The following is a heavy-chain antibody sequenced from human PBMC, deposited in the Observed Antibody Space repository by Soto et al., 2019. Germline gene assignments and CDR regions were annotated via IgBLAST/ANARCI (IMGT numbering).Heavy chain of an antibody. D-gene: IGHD3-3*01. V-gene: IGHV1-18*04. J-gene: IGHJ6*02. Sequence: ASVKVSCKASGYTFTSYGISWVRQAPGQGLEWMGWISAYNGNTNYAQKLQGRVTMTTDTSTSTAYMELRSLRSDDTAVYYCARVGYYDFWGGEAHYYYGMDVWGQGTTVTVSS. CDR2: ISAYNGNT. CDR3: ARVGYYDFWGGEAHYYYGMDV. CDR1: GYTFTSYG.